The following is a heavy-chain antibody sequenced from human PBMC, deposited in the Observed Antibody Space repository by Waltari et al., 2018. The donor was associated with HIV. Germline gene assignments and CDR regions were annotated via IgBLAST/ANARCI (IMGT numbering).Heavy chain of an antibody. CDR3: ARLSCKGYYYYYGMDV. Sequence: EVQLVQSGAEVKKPGESLKISCKGSGYSFTSYWIGWVRQMPGKGLAWMGIVYPGDSDTRYSPSFQGQVTISADKSISTAYLQWSSLKASDTAMYYCARLSCKGYYYYYGMDVWGQGTTVTVSS. CDR2: VYPGDSDT. J-gene: IGHJ6*02. CDR1: GYSFTSYW. V-gene: IGHV5-51*01.